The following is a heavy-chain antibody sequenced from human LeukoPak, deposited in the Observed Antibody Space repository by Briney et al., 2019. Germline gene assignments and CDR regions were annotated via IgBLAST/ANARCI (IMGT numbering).Heavy chain of an antibody. Sequence: PGGSLRLSCAASGFTFSSYWMSWVRQAPGKGLEWVANIKQDGSEKYYVDSVKGRFTISRDNAKNSLYLQMNSLRAEDTAVYYCARLNLITMIVPPHAFDIWGQGTMVTVSS. CDR2: IKQDGSEK. D-gene: IGHD3-22*01. CDR1: GFTFSSYW. J-gene: IGHJ3*02. CDR3: ARLNLITMIVPPHAFDI. V-gene: IGHV3-7*01.